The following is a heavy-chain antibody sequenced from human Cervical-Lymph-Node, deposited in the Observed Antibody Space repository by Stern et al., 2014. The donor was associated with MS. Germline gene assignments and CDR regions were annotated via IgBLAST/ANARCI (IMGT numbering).Heavy chain of an antibody. J-gene: IGHJ4*02. CDR1: GYSFTSYF. V-gene: IGHV1-46*01. CDR2: INPSAGNT. CDR3: ARDEGADY. Sequence: QLVPSGAEVKKPGASVKVSCMASGYSFTSYFINWVRQPPGQGLEWMGIINPSAGNTNYAQKFQGRVVMTSDTSTGTVYMELSSLRSEDTAVYYCARDEGADYWGQGTLVTVSS.